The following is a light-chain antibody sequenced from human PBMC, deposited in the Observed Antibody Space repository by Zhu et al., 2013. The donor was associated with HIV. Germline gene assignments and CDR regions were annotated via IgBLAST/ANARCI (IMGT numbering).Light chain of an antibody. V-gene: IGKV1-17*01. CDR3: QQGKIFPPGT. CDR1: QDIRID. J-gene: IGKJ4*01. Sequence: DIQMTQSPSSLSASVGDRVTITCRASQDIRIDLGWYQQKPGKAPKRLIYAASSLQSGVSSRFSGSGSGTEFTLTISSLQPEDFATYYCQQGKIFPPGTFGGGTKVEIK. CDR2: AAS.